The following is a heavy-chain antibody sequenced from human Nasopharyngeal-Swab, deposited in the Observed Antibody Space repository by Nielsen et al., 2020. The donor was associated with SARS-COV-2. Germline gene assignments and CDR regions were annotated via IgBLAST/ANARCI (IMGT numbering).Heavy chain of an antibody. D-gene: IGHD2-21*02. CDR3: ARDHDFDGMDV. Sequence: SETLSLTCTVSGGSISSSSYYWGWIRQPPGKGLEWIGSIYYSGSTYYNPSLKSRVTISVDTSKNQFSLKLSSVTAADTAVYYCARDHDFDGMDVWGQGTTVTVSS. CDR1: GGSISSSSYY. J-gene: IGHJ6*02. CDR2: IYYSGST. V-gene: IGHV4-39*02.